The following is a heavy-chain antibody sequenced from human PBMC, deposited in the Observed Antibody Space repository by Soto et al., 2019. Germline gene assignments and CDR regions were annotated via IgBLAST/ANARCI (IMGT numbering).Heavy chain of an antibody. V-gene: IGHV4-59*01. J-gene: IGHJ2*01. CDR3: ARETGVGYWYLDL. CDR2: IYYSGST. CDR1: GGSISSYD. Sequence: PSETLSLTCTVAGGSISSYDSTWIRQPPGKELDWMGYIYYSGSTNYNPSLKRRGTISGDTSKNQFSRKLSSVTAADTAVYYCARETGVGYWYLDLWGRGTLVTVSS. D-gene: IGHD1-26*01.